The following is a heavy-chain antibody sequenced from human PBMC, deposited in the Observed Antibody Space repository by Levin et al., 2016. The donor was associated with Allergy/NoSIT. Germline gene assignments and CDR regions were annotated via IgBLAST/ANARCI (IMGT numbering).Heavy chain of an antibody. CDR2: ISGSGGST. D-gene: IGHD6-19*01. Sequence: WIRQPPGKGLEWVSAISGSGGSTYYADSVKGRFTISRDNSKNMLYLQMNTLRADDTALYYCAKGGDSSGWKIYFEEWGQGTLVTVSS. CDR3: AKGGDSSGWKIYFEE. J-gene: IGHJ4*02. V-gene: IGHV3-23*01.